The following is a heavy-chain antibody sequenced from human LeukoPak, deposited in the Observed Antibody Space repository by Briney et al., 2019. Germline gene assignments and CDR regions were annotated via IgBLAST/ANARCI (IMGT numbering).Heavy chain of an antibody. CDR1: GYTFTGYY. V-gene: IGHV1-2*02. CDR2: INPSSGGT. Sequence: EASVKVSFKASGYTFTGYYMPWVRQAPGQGLEWMGWINPSSGGTSYAQKFQGRVTMTRDTSISTTYMDLSRLRADDTAVYYCARPPGTNTALGAFDIWGQGTMVTVSS. D-gene: IGHD1-14*01. J-gene: IGHJ3*02. CDR3: ARPPGTNTALGAFDI.